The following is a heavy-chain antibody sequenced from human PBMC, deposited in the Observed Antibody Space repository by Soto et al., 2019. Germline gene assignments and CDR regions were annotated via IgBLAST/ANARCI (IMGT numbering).Heavy chain of an antibody. CDR1: GFSFSDSY. CDR3: AKDLNYYDSSGYYPDAFDI. V-gene: IGHV3-23*01. CDR2: ISGSGGST. J-gene: IGHJ3*02. Sequence: PGGSLRLSCAASGFSFSDSYMSWIRQAPGKGLEWVSAISGSGGSTYYADSVKGRFTISRDNSKNTLYLQMNSLRAEDTAVYYCAKDLNYYDSSGYYPDAFDIWGQGTMVTVSS. D-gene: IGHD3-22*01.